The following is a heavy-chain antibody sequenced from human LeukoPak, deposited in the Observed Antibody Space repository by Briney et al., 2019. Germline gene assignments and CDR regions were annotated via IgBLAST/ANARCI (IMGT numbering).Heavy chain of an antibody. D-gene: IGHD5-24*01. CDR2: ISGSGGST. V-gene: IGHV3-23*01. J-gene: IGHJ6*03. Sequence: GGSLRLSCAASGFTFDDYAMHWVRQAPGKGLEWVSAISGSGGSTYYADSVKGRFTISRDNSKNTLYLQMNSLRAEDTAVYYCAKDLEQNYYYMDVWGKGTTVTVSS. CDR3: AKDLEQNYYYMDV. CDR1: GFTFDDYA.